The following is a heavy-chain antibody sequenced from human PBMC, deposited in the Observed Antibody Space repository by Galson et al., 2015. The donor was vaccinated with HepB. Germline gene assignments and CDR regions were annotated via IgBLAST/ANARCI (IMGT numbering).Heavy chain of an antibody. J-gene: IGHJ4*02. CDR2: INTNNGNP. D-gene: IGHD2-21*01. V-gene: IGHV7-4-1*02. Sequence: SVKVSCKASGNSFNYYAISWVRQAPGQGLEWMGWINTNNGNPTYAQDFAGRFVFSLDTSVSTTFLQISGLKTEDTAVYYCARDLGPMWGFLRLPFDSWGQGTPVTVSS. CDR3: ARDLGPMWGFLRLPFDS. CDR1: GNSFNYYA.